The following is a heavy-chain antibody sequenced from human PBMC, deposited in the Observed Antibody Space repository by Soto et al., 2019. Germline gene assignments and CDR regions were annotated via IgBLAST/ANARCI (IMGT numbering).Heavy chain of an antibody. Sequence: GGSLRLSCAASGFTFGDYWMHWVRQPPGKGPEWVSRMTGDGRTTQYADSVKGRFTASRDNAKSTLYLQMNSLRAEDTTVYYCATAEVDYWGPGTLVTVSS. CDR3: ATAEVDY. J-gene: IGHJ4*02. CDR2: MTGDGRTT. V-gene: IGHV3-74*03. CDR1: GFTFGDYW.